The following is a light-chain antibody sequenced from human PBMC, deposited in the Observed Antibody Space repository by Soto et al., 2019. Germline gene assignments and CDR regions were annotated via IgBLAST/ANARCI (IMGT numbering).Light chain of an antibody. CDR2: EVT. V-gene: IGLV2-8*01. Sequence: QSALTQPASVSGSPGQSIAISCTGSSSDVGFYKYVSWYQQHPGKVPKLIIYEVTNRPSGVPDRFSGSKSGNTASLTVSGLQAEDEADYYCSSYAGSSNVFGTGTKVTVL. CDR3: SSYAGSSNV. J-gene: IGLJ1*01. CDR1: SSDVGFYKY.